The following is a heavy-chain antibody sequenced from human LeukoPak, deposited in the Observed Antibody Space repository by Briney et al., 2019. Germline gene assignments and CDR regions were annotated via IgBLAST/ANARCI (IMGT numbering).Heavy chain of an antibody. CDR2: ISYDGSIK. CDR3: AKGHSRYYYDSSGYYDLIY. J-gene: IGHJ4*02. V-gene: IGHV3-30*18. CDR1: GFTFSSYG. D-gene: IGHD3-22*01. Sequence: GGSLRLSCAASGFTFSSYGMHWVRQAPGKGLEWVAVISYDGSIKYYADSVKGRFTISRDNSKNTLYLQMNSLRAEDTAVYYCAKGHSRYYYDSSGYYDLIYWGQGTLVTVSS.